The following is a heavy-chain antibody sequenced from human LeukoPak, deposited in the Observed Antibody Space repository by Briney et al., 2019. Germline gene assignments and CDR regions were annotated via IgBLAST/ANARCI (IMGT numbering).Heavy chain of an antibody. Sequence: GGSLRLSCAASGFTFSSYSMNWVRQAPGKGLEWVSSISSSSSYIYYADSVKGRFTISRDNAKNSLYLQMNSLRAEDTAVYYCARGSGGSPYAFDIWGQGTMVTVSS. CDR1: GFTFSSYS. CDR2: ISSSSSYI. CDR3: ARGSGGSPYAFDI. D-gene: IGHD2-15*01. V-gene: IGHV3-21*01. J-gene: IGHJ3*02.